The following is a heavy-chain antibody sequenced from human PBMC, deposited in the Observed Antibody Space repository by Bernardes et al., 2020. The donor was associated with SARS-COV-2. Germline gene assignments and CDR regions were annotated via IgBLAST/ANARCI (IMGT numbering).Heavy chain of an antibody. CDR1: GFTFISYC. CDR3: ATTPLGTLFDY. CDR2: ISGSGSST. D-gene: IGHD3-16*01. V-gene: IGHV3-23*01. J-gene: IGHJ4*02. Sequence: GGSLRLSCAASGFTFISYCMSWVRQAPGKGLEWVSAISGSGSSTYYADSVKGRFTISRDNSKNTLYLQMNSLRAEDTAVYYCATTPLGTLFDYWGQGTLVTVAS.